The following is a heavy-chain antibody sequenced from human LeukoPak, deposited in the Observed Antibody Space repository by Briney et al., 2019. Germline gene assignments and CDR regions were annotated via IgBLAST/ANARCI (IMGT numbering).Heavy chain of an antibody. CDR3: ARVGGVGIAAAGTNFFWYMDV. J-gene: IGHJ6*03. CDR2: INTNTGNP. Sequence: ASVKVSCKASGYTFTSYAMNWVRQAPGQGLEWMGWINTNTGNPTYAQGFTGRFVFSLDTSVSTAYLQISSLRAEDTAVYYCARVGGVGIAAAGTNFFWYMDVWGKGTTVTVSS. D-gene: IGHD6-13*01. CDR1: GYTFTSYA. V-gene: IGHV7-4-1*02.